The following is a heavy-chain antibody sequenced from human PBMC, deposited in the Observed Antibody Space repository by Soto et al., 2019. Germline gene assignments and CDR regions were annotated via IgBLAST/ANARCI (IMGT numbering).Heavy chain of an antibody. CDR3: AGGGASYYCYYGMDV. V-gene: IGHV1-18*01. CDR1: GYTFTSYG. Sequence: QVQLVQSGAEVKKPGASVKVSCKASGYTFTSYGISWVRQAPGQGLEWMGWISAYNGNTNDEQKLQGRVTITTDTSTSTAYMELRSLRSDDTAVYYCAGGGASYYCYYGMDVWGQGTTVTVSS. D-gene: IGHD1-26*01. CDR2: ISAYNGNT. J-gene: IGHJ6*02.